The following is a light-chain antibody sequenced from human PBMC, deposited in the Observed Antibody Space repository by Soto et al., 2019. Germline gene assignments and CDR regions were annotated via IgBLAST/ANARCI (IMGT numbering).Light chain of an antibody. CDR2: GES. Sequence: EIVLTQSPGTLSLSPGERATLSCRASQSVSSSYLAWYQQKPGQAPRLLIYGESSRATGIPERFSGSGYGTDFPLTISRLEPEDFAVHYCHQYDSSPLTFGGGTKVEIK. J-gene: IGKJ4*01. CDR1: QSVSSSY. V-gene: IGKV3-20*01. CDR3: HQYDSSPLT.